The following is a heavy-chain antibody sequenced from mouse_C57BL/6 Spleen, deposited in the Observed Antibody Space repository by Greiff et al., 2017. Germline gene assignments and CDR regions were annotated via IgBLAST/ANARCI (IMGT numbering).Heavy chain of an antibody. V-gene: IGHV1-26*01. CDR1: GYTFTDYY. CDR2: INPNNGGT. J-gene: IGHJ2*01. D-gene: IGHD1-1*01. CDR3: ALITTAYYFDY. Sequence: EVKLQQSGPELVKPGASVKISCKASGYTFTDYYMNWVKQSHGKSLEWIGDINPNNGGTSYNQKFKGKATLTVDKASSTAYMELRSLTSEDSAVYYCALITTAYYFDYWGQGTTLTVSS.